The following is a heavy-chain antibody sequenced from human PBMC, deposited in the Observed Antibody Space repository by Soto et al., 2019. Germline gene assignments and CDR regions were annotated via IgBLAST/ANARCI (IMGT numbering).Heavy chain of an antibody. J-gene: IGHJ4*02. CDR2: FDPEDGET. CDR1: GYTLTELS. Sequence: QVQLVQSGAEVKKPGASGKVACKVSGYTLTELSMHWVRQAPGKGLEGRGGFDPEDGETIYAQKFQGRVTMTEATSTDTAYMELSSLRSEDTAVYYCATAILPITIFGVVIIQDYWGQGTLVTVSS. D-gene: IGHD3-3*01. V-gene: IGHV1-24*01. CDR3: ATAILPITIFGVVIIQDY.